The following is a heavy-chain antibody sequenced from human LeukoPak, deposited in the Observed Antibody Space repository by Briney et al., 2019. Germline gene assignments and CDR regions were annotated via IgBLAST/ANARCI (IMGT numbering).Heavy chain of an antibody. CDR3: AREGSRGVLSAMFGVVIGDRGAFDI. D-gene: IGHD3-3*01. CDR1: GFTFSSYW. Sequence: PGGSLRLSCAASGFTFSSYWMSWVRQAPGKGLEWVANIKQDGSEKYYVDSVKGRFTISRDNAKNSLYLQMNSLRAEDTAVYYCAREGSRGVLSAMFGVVIGDRGAFDIWGQGTMVTVSS. CDR2: IKQDGSEK. V-gene: IGHV3-7*01. J-gene: IGHJ3*02.